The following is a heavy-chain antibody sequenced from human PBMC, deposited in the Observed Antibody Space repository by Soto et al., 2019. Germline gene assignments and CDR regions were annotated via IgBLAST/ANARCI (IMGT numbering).Heavy chain of an antibody. CDR1: GFTFSSYA. D-gene: IGHD3-22*01. CDR2: ISGSGGST. J-gene: IGHJ3*02. V-gene: IGHV3-23*01. CDR3: AKTAIYYYDSSGYYSGAFDI. Sequence: SLRLSCAASGFTFSSYAMSWVRQAPVKGLEWVSAISGSGGSTYYADSVKGRFTISRDNSKNTLYLQMNSLRAEDTAVYYCAKTAIYYYDSSGYYSGAFDIWGQGTMVTVSS.